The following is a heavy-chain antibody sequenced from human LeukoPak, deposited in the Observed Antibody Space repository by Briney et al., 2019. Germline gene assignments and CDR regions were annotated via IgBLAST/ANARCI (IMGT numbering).Heavy chain of an antibody. V-gene: IGHV4-34*01. J-gene: IGHJ6*02. CDR1: GGSFSGYY. Sequence: SETLSLTCAVYGGSFSGYYWSWIRQPPGKGLEWIGEINHSGSTNYNPSPKSRVTISVDTSKNQFSLKLSSVTAADTAVYYCARDPTPLYVNYYYGMDVWGQGTTVTVSS. D-gene: IGHD3-16*01. CDR3: ARDPTPLYVNYYYGMDV. CDR2: INHSGST.